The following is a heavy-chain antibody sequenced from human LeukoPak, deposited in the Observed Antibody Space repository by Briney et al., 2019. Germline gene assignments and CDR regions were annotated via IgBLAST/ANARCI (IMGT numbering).Heavy chain of an antibody. V-gene: IGHV4-31*03. CDR2: IYYSGST. D-gene: IGHD5-24*01. J-gene: IGHJ4*02. Sequence: SQTLSLTCTVSGGSISSGDYYWSWIRQHPGKGLEWIGYIYYSGSTYYNPSLKSRVTISVDTSKNQFSLKLSSVTAADTAVYYCARVGRDGYNPATLDYWAQGTLVTVSS. CDR3: ARVGRDGYNPATLDY. CDR1: GGSISSGDYY.